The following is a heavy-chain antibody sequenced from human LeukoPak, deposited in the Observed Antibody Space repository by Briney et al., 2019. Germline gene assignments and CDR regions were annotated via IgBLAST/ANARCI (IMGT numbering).Heavy chain of an antibody. CDR3: ARVRCSGGSCQAPYNWFDP. J-gene: IGHJ5*02. Sequence: ASVKVSCKASGGTSSSYAISWVRQAPGQGLEWMGGIIPIFGTANYAQKFQGRVTITADESTSTAYMELSSLRSEDTAVYYCARVRCSGGSCQAPYNWFDPWGQGTLVTVSS. CDR1: GGTSSSYA. CDR2: IIPIFGTA. D-gene: IGHD2-15*01. V-gene: IGHV1-69*13.